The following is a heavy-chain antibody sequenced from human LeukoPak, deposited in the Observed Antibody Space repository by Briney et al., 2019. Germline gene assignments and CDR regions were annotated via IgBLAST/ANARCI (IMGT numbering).Heavy chain of an antibody. D-gene: IGHD3-10*01. J-gene: IGHJ4*02. Sequence: GGSLRLSCAASGFTFSSYAMGWVRQAPGKGLEWVSAISGSAGTTYYADSVKGRFTISRDNSKNTLFLQINSLRAEDTAAYYCAKNYYGSGSSSLDYWGQGTLVTVSS. CDR2: ISGSAGTT. CDR1: GFTFSSYA. V-gene: IGHV3-23*01. CDR3: AKNYYGSGSSSLDY.